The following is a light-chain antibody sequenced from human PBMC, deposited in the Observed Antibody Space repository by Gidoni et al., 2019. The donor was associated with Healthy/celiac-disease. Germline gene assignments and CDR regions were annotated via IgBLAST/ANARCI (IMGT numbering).Light chain of an antibody. J-gene: IGLJ2*01. V-gene: IGLV3-1*01. Sequence: SYELTQPPSVSVSPGQTASITCSGDKLGDKYACWYQPKPGQSPVVVIYQDSTRPSGIPERFSGSNSGNTATLTISGTQAMDEADYYCQAWDSSIVVFGGGTKLTVL. CDR1: KLGDKY. CDR2: QDS. CDR3: QAWDSSIVV.